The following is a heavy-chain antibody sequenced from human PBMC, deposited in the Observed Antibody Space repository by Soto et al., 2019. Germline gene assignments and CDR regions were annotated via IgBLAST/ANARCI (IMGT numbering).Heavy chain of an antibody. CDR2: ISGSGGST. CDR3: AKDVRPSSSSVKRNWSRSNY. CDR1: GFTFSSYA. Sequence: GGSLRLSCAASGFTFSSYAMSWVRQAPGKGLEWVSAISGSGGSTYYADSVKGRFTISRDNSKNTLYLQMNSLRAEDTAVYYCAKDVRPSSSSVKRNWSRSNYWGQGTLVTVSS. D-gene: IGHD6-6*01. J-gene: IGHJ4*02. V-gene: IGHV3-23*01.